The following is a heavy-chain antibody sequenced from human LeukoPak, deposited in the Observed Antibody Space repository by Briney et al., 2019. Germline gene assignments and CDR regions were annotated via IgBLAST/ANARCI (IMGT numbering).Heavy chain of an antibody. CDR3: ARHSSGYPNYYYFYMDI. Sequence: SETLSLTCTVSGGSISSYYWSWIRQPPGKVLEWIGYIHSSGSTNYNPSLKSRVTLSADTSKNQFSLRLSSVTAADTALYYCARHSSGYPNYYYFYMDIWGKGATVTVSS. D-gene: IGHD3-22*01. CDR1: GGSISSYY. V-gene: IGHV4-59*08. J-gene: IGHJ6*03. CDR2: IHSSGST.